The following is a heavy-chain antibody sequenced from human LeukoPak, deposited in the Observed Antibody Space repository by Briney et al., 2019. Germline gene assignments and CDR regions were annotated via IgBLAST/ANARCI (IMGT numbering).Heavy chain of an antibody. CDR2: MSFDGGKE. CDR3: AKDREGLSSGYDLEYFDY. V-gene: IGHV3-30*18. J-gene: IGHJ4*02. Sequence: GGSLRLSCAASGFTFSSYGMHWVRQAPGKGLEWVALMSFDGGKEFYADSVRGRFTISRDNSKNTLYLQMNSLRAEDTAVYYCAKDREGLSSGYDLEYFDYWGQGTLVTVSS. CDR1: GFTFSSYG. D-gene: IGHD5-12*01.